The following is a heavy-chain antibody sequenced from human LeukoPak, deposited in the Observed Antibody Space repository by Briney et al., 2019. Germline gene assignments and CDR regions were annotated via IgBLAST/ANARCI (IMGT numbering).Heavy chain of an antibody. CDR2: VYYSGST. J-gene: IGHJ3*02. CDR3: ARDVARHAFDI. CDR1: GGSIRGYY. D-gene: IGHD2-15*01. Sequence: SETLSLTCTVSGGSIRGYYWSWIRQPPGKGLEWIGYVYYSGSTNYNPSLKSRVTISVDTSKNQFSLNLSSVTAADTAVYYCARDVARHAFDIWGQGTMVTVSS. V-gene: IGHV4-59*01.